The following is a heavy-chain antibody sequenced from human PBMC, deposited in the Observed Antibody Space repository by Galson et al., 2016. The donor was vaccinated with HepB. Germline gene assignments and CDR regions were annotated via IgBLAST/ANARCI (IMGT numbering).Heavy chain of an antibody. D-gene: IGHD5-24*01. V-gene: IGHV4-4*02. J-gene: IGHJ3*02. CDR1: GGSISSSNW. CDR2: IYHSGST. Sequence: ETLSLTCAVSGGSISSSNWWSWVRQTPGKGLEWIGEIYHSGSTTYNPSLKSRITISVDKSKNQFSLKLSSVTAADTAVYYCASGYNSWAFDIWGQGTMVTVSS. CDR3: ASGYNSWAFDI.